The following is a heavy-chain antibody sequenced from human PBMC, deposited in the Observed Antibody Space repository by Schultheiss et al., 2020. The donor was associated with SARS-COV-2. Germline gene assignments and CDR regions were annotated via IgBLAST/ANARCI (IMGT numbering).Heavy chain of an antibody. CDR1: GGSISSGGYY. V-gene: IGHV4-31*03. J-gene: IGHJ4*02. CDR2: IYYSGST. CDR3: ARGQYSNSWSIGY. D-gene: IGHD6-13*01. Sequence: SETLSLTCTVSGGSISSGGYYWSWIRQHPGKGLEWIGYIYYSGSTYYNPSLKSRVTISVDTSKNQFSLKLSSVTAADTAVYYCARGQYSNSWSIGYWGQGTLVTVSS.